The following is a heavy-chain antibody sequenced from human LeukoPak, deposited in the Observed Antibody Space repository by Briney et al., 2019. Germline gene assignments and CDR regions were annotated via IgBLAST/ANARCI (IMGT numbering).Heavy chain of an antibody. V-gene: IGHV1-8*01. CDR1: GYTFTSYD. Sequence: GASVKVSCKASGYTFTSYDINWVRQATGQGLEWMGWMNPNSGNTGYAQKFQGRVTMTRNTSISTAYMELSSLRSEDTAVYYCARVVRVRGVIIKLWYYYYMDVWGKGTTVTISS. CDR2: MNPNSGNT. J-gene: IGHJ6*03. D-gene: IGHD3-10*01. CDR3: ARVVRVRGVIIKLWYYYYMDV.